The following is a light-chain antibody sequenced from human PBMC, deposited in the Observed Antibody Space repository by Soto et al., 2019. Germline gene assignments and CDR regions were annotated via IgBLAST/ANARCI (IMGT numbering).Light chain of an antibody. CDR3: QQSYTTPIT. CDR1: QDISNY. J-gene: IGKJ5*01. CDR2: AAS. Sequence: PSSLSASGGDRVTISCRASQDISNYLAWYQQKPGKAPKFLIYAASALQPGVPSRFSGSGSGTEFTLTISSLQPEDFATYFCQQSYTTPITFGQGTRLEIK. V-gene: IGKV1-27*01.